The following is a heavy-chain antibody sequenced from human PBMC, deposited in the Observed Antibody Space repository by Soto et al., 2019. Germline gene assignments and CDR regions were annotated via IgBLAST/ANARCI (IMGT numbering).Heavy chain of an antibody. J-gene: IGHJ6*02. D-gene: IGHD3-10*01. V-gene: IGHV1-69*13. CDR3: ARVGGTMVRGVIITLPDYYYYGMDV. CDR2: IIPIFGTA. CDR1: GGTFSSYA. Sequence: GASVKVSCKASGGTFSSYAISWVRQAPGQGLEWMGGIIPIFGTANYAQKFQGRVTITADESTSTAYMELSSLRSEDTAVYYCARVGGTMVRGVIITLPDYYYYGMDVWGQGTTVTVS.